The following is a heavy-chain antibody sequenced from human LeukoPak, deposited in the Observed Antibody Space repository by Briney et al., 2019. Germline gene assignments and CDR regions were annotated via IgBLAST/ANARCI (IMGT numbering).Heavy chain of an antibody. CDR1: EFTFSNYG. D-gene: IGHD2/OR15-2a*01. Sequence: GRSLRLSCAASEFTFSNYGMHWVRQAPGKGLEWVALIWYDGSNKYYTDSVKGRLTISRDNPKNTLYLQMNSLRAEDTAIYYCAREGPRGNSQFDYWGQGTLVTVSS. J-gene: IGHJ4*02. V-gene: IGHV3-33*01. CDR2: IWYDGSNK. CDR3: AREGPRGNSQFDY.